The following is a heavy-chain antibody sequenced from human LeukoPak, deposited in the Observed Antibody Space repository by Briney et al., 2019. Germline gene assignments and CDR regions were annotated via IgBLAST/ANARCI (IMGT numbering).Heavy chain of an antibody. CDR3: ARDRGYYYGSGSYSDY. Sequence: ASVKVSCKASGYTFTSYAMHWVRQAPGQRLEWTGWINAGNGNTKYSQKFQGRVTITRDTSASTAYMELSSLRSEDTAVYYCARDRGYYYGSGSYSDYWGQGTLVTVSS. CDR1: GYTFTSYA. J-gene: IGHJ4*02. CDR2: INAGNGNT. D-gene: IGHD3-10*01. V-gene: IGHV1-3*01.